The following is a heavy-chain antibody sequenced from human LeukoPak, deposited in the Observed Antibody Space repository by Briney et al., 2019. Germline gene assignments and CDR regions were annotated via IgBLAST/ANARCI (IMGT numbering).Heavy chain of an antibody. CDR1: GFTLSSYA. CDR3: ARRMGYCSSTSCYGNGGYFDY. Sequence: GGSLRLSCAASGFTLSSYAMSWVRQAPGKGLEWVSAISGSGGSTYYADSVKGRFTISRDNSKNTLYLQMNSLRAEDTAVYYCARRMGYCSSTSCYGNGGYFDYWGQGTLVTVSS. D-gene: IGHD2-2*01. CDR2: ISGSGGST. J-gene: IGHJ4*02. V-gene: IGHV3-23*01.